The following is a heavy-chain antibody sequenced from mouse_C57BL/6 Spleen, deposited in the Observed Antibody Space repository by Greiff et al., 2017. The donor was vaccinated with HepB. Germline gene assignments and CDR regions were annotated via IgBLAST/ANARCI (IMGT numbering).Heavy chain of an antibody. CDR2: IRSKSNNYAT. CDR3: VSAYYGSSYYFDY. Sequence: EVMLVESGGGLVQPKGSLKLSCAASGFSFNTYAMNWVRQAPGKGLEWVARIRSKSNNYATYYADSVKDRFTISRDDSESMLYLQMNNLKTEDTAMYDCVSAYYGSSYYFDYWGQGTTLTVSS. V-gene: IGHV10-1*01. J-gene: IGHJ2*01. CDR1: GFSFNTYA. D-gene: IGHD1-1*01.